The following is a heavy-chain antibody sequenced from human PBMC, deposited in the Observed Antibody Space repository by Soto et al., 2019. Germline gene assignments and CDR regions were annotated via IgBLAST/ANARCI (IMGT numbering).Heavy chain of an antibody. J-gene: IGHJ4*02. CDR2: IDSDGSST. V-gene: IGHV3-74*01. D-gene: IGHD3-3*01. CDR3: VRDDLGVVIDY. Sequence: GGSLRLSCAASGFTFSSYWMHWVRQTPEKGLVWVSHIDSDGSSTTYADSVKGRFTISRDNAKNTLYLQMNSLRAEDTAVYYCVRDDLGVVIDYWGLGTLVTVSS. CDR1: GFTFSSYW.